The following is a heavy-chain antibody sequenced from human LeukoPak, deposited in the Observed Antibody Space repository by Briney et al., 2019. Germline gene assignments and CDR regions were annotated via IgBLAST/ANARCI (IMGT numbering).Heavy chain of an antibody. D-gene: IGHD3-22*01. V-gene: IGHV4-59*01. Sequence: SETLSLTCTVSGGSISSYYWSWIRQPPGKGLECIGYIYYSGSTNYNPSLKSRVTISVDTSKNQFSLKLSSVTAADTAVYYCARDRGYYDSSGYYHAEYFQHWGQGTLVTVSS. CDR1: GGSISSYY. CDR2: IYYSGST. J-gene: IGHJ1*01. CDR3: ARDRGYYDSSGYYHAEYFQH.